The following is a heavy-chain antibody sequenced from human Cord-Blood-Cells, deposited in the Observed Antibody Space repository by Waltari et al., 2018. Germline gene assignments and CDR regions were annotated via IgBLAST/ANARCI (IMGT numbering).Heavy chain of an antibody. CDR1: GGTFSSSA. CDR2: IIPIFGTA. CDR3: ARDGSCSSTSCYYYYYGMDV. D-gene: IGHD2-2*01. Sequence: QVQLVQSGAEVKKPGSSVKVSCKASGGTFSSSAISWVRQAPGQGLEWMGGIIPIFGTANYAQKFQGRVTITADESTSTAYMELSSLRSEDTAVYFCARDGSCSSTSCYYYYYGMDVWGQGTTVTVSS. V-gene: IGHV1-69*01. J-gene: IGHJ6*02.